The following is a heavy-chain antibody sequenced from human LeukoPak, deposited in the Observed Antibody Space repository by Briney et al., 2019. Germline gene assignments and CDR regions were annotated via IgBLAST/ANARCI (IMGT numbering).Heavy chain of an antibody. V-gene: IGHV3-21*01. Sequence: GGSLRVSCAASGFNFNIYSMNWVRQAPGKGLEWVASISSSSSFIYYKESLKGRFTISRDNAKNSLFLQLNSLRVEDTAVYYCARDSPYSTTGYMGVWGKGTTVTVSS. J-gene: IGHJ6*03. CDR1: GFNFNIYS. CDR2: ISSSSSFI. CDR3: ARDSPYSTTGYMGV. D-gene: IGHD2/OR15-2a*01.